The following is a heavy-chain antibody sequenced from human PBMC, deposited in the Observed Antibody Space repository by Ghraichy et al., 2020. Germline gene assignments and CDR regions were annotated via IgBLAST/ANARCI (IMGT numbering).Heavy chain of an antibody. CDR1: GGSITSSGYY. V-gene: IGHV4-31*03. D-gene: IGHD2-21*01. Sequence: SETLSLTCTVSGGSITSSGYYWSWVRQHPGQGLVWIGYIFYSGSTYYNPSLKSRVTISVDTSKTQFSLNLTSVTAADTAVYYCVRDCFRAGNYGMDVWGQGTTVTVSS. J-gene: IGHJ6*02. CDR2: IFYSGST. CDR3: VRDCFRAGNYGMDV.